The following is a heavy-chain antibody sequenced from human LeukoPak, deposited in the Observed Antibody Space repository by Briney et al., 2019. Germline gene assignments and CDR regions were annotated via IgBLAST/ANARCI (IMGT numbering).Heavy chain of an antibody. V-gene: IGHV3-30*18. CDR3: AKPSPSFGYSHDPYYFDS. J-gene: IGHJ4*02. CDR2: ISYDGSKT. Sequence: GGSLRLSCEASGFAFSTFGMHWVRQRPGKGLEWVALISYDGSKTYYGDSVKGRFTISRDNSKNTLDLQMNSLRREDTAVYYCAKPSPSFGYSHDPYYFDSWGQGTLVTVSS. D-gene: IGHD3-3*01. CDR1: GFAFSTFG.